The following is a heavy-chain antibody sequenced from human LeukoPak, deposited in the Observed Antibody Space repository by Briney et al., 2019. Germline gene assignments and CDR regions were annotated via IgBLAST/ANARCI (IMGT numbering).Heavy chain of an antibody. J-gene: IGHJ4*02. V-gene: IGHV4-30-4*01. CDR2: IYYSGST. Sequence: PSETLSLTCTLSGGSIWSGDYYWSWIRQPPGKGLEWIGYIYYSGSTYYNPSLKSRVTISVDTSKNQFSLKVRSVTAADTAVYYCARGGGNQNDFDYWGQGTLVTVSS. CDR1: GGSIWSGDYY. D-gene: IGHD4-23*01. CDR3: ARGGGNQNDFDY.